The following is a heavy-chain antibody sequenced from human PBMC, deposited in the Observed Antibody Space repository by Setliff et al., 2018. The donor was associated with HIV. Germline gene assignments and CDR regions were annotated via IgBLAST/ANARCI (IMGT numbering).Heavy chain of an antibody. V-gene: IGHV4-59*01. J-gene: IGHJ6*02. CDR2: ICDSGIT. Sequence: SETLSLTCTVSGGSISSYCWSWIRQPPGKGLEWIGYICDSGITKYSPSLKSRVTISIDRSKNQFSLKLSSVTAADTAVYYCARGLTIFGVATPGIYSYYGMDVWGQGTTVTVSS. CDR1: GGSISSYC. CDR3: ARGLTIFGVATPGIYSYYGMDV. D-gene: IGHD3-3*01.